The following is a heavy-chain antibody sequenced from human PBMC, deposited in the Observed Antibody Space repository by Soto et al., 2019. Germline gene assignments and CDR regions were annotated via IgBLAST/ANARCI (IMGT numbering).Heavy chain of an antibody. J-gene: IGHJ4*02. CDR3: ARGAGYSSSWSTLDY. CDR1: GFTFSSYD. V-gene: IGHV3-13*01. CDR2: IGTAGDT. D-gene: IGHD6-13*01. Sequence: PGGSLRLSCAASGFTFSSYDMHWVRQATGKGLEWVSAIGTAGDTYYPGSVKGRFTISRENAKNSLYLQMNSLRAGDTAVYYCARGAGYSSSWSTLDYWGQGTLVTVSS.